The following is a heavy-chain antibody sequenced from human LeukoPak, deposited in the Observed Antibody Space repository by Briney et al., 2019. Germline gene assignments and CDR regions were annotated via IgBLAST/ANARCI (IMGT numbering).Heavy chain of an antibody. D-gene: IGHD3-10*01. CDR1: GFPFSSYA. Sequence: GGSLRPSCAASGFPFSSYAMNWVRQAPGKGLEWVSIIFGADKNTTYYADSVKGRFTVSRDNSKNTLDLQMTDLRPEDTAIYYCAKRNTMVRGGPCFDYWGQGILVAVSS. V-gene: IGHV3-23*01. CDR3: AKRNTMVRGGPCFDY. CDR2: IFGADKNTT. J-gene: IGHJ4*02.